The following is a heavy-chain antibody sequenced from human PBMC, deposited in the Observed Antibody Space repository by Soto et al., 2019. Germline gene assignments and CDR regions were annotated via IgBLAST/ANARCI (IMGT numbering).Heavy chain of an antibody. D-gene: IGHD2-15*01. V-gene: IGHV4-34*01. CDR1: GGSISGYF. J-gene: IGHJ5*02. CDR2: INHSGST. CDR3: ARGPHHRAATFDP. Sequence: PSETLSLTCAVYGGSISGYFWSWIRQPPGKGLEWIGEINHSGSTNYNPSLKSRVTISVDTSKNQFSLKLSSVTAADTAVYYCARGPHHRAATFDPWGQGTLVTVSS.